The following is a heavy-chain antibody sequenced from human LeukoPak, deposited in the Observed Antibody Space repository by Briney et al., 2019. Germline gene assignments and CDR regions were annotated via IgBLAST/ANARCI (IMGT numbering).Heavy chain of an antibody. J-gene: IGHJ6*03. CDR2: IYYSGST. D-gene: IGHD2-8*01. Sequence: SETLSLTCTVSGDSISSNSYYWGWIRQPPGKGLEWIGSIYYSGSTNYNPSLKSRVTISVDTSKNRFSLKLSSVTAADTAVYYCARLVSGRWANSYYYMDVWGTGTTVTISS. V-gene: IGHV4-39*07. CDR1: GDSISSNSYY. CDR3: ARLVSGRWANSYYYMDV.